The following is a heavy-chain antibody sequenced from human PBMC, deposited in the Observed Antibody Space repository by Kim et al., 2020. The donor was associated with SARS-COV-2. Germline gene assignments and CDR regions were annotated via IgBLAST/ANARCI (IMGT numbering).Heavy chain of an antibody. CDR3: AKSVVPAAMEDWFDP. CDR2: ISGSGGST. J-gene: IGHJ5*02. V-gene: IGHV3-23*01. D-gene: IGHD2-2*01. Sequence: GGSLRLSCAASGFTFSSYAMSWVRQAPGKGLEWVSDISGSGGSTYYADSVKGRFTISRDNSKNTLYLQMNSLRAEDTAVYYCAKSVVPAAMEDWFDPWGQGTLVTVSS. CDR1: GFTFSSYA.